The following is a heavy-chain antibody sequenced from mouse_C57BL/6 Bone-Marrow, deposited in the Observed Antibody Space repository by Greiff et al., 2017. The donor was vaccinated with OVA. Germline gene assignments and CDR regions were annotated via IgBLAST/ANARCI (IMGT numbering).Heavy chain of an antibody. CDR1: GYSFTGYY. J-gene: IGHJ3*01. CDR3: ARGYGNYLAWFAY. D-gene: IGHD2-1*01. Sequence: VQLQQSGPELVKPGASVKISCKASGYSFTGYYMNWVKQSPEKSLEWIGEINPSTGGTTYNQKFKAKATLTVDKSSSTAYMQLKSLTSEDSAVYDGARGYGNYLAWFAYWGQGTLVTVSA. CDR2: INPSTGGT. V-gene: IGHV1-42*01.